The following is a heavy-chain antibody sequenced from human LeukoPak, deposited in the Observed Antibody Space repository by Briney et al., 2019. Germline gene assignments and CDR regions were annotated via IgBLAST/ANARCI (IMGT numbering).Heavy chain of an antibody. Sequence: GGSLRLSCAASGFTFSSYSMNWVRQAPGKGLEWVSSISSSSSYIYYADSVKGRFTISRDNAKNSLYLQMNSLRAEDTAVYYCARGGGGSYYHLLDYWGQGTLVTDSS. CDR1: GFTFSSYS. D-gene: IGHD1-26*01. V-gene: IGHV3-21*01. CDR3: ARGGGGSYYHLLDY. CDR2: ISSSSSYI. J-gene: IGHJ4*02.